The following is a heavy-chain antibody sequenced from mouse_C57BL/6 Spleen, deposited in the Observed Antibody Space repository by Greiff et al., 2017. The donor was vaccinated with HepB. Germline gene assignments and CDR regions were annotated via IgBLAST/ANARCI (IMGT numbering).Heavy chain of an antibody. CDR1: GYSITSGYY. CDR2: ISYDGSN. CDR3: ARVVELGLYAMDY. D-gene: IGHD4-1*01. V-gene: IGHV3-6*01. J-gene: IGHJ4*01. Sequence: EVQLQQSGPGLVKPSQSLSLTCSVTGYSITSGYYWNWIRQFPGNKLEWMGYISYDGSNNYNPSLKNRISITRDTSKNQFFLKLNSVTTEDTATYYCARVVELGLYAMDYWGQGTSVTVSS.